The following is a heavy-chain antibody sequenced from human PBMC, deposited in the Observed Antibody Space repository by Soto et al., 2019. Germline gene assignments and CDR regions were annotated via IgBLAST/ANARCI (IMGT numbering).Heavy chain of an antibody. J-gene: IGHJ4*02. V-gene: IGHV5-51*01. Sequence: GESLKISCKGSGYNFASHWIAWVRRMPGKGLEWMGTVYPSDSDTRYSPSFQGQVTIPADKSISTAYLQWSSLKASDTAIYYCARRGDLDISGYYEFDYWGLGTLVTVSS. CDR3: ARRGDLDISGYYEFDY. D-gene: IGHD3-22*01. CDR2: VYPSDSDT. CDR1: GYNFASHW.